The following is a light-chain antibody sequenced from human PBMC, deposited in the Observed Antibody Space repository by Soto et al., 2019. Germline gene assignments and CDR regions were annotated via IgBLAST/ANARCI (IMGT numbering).Light chain of an antibody. Sequence: DIQMTQSPSSLSASVGDRVTITFRPRPSISNYLTLYQPKPGKAPRLTIYAAFTLQSGVPPIFGAGESVTDFTLTISSPQPEAFPTYYCQQSHSTLLTFGAGAKVDSK. J-gene: IGKJ4*01. CDR1: PSISNY. CDR2: AAF. CDR3: QQSHSTLLT. V-gene: IGKV1-39*01.